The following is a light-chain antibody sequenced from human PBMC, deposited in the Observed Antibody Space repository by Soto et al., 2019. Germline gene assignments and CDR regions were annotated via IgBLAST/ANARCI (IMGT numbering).Light chain of an antibody. CDR3: QAYDYSLTAFV. V-gene: IGLV1-40*01. Sequence: QSVLTQPPSVSGAPGQRVTISGTGNNSNLGAGYDVHWYQQLPGAAPKLVVFGNRNRPSGVPERFSGSKSGTSASLAITGLQAEDEADYYCQAYDYSLTAFVFGGGTKLTVL. CDR2: GNR. CDR1: NSNLGAGYD. J-gene: IGLJ3*02.